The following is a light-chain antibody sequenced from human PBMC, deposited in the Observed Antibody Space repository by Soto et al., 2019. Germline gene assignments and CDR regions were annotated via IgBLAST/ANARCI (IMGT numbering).Light chain of an antibody. CDR1: SSDVGGYNY. Sequence: QSALTQPASVSGSPGQSITISCTGTSSDVGGYNYVSWYQQHPGKAPKLMIYEVSNRPSGVSNRFSGSKSGNTASLTISGLXAXXXADXXXSSYTSSSTRVFGTGTKLXVL. V-gene: IGLV2-14*01. CDR3: SSYTSSSTRV. CDR2: EVS. J-gene: IGLJ1*01.